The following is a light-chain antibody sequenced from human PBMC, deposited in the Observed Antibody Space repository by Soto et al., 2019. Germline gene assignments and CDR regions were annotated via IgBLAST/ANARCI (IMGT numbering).Light chain of an antibody. CDR2: GAS. J-gene: IGKJ3*01. V-gene: IGKV3-20*01. CDR1: QSVNSRY. Sequence: ERLLTQSPGTLSLSPGERATLSCRASQSVNSRYLAWYQQKPGQAPRLFIYGASNRATGIPDRFSGSGSGTDFTLTISRLEPEDFAVYYCQHYGNSPFTFGPGTKVEIK. CDR3: QHYGNSPFT.